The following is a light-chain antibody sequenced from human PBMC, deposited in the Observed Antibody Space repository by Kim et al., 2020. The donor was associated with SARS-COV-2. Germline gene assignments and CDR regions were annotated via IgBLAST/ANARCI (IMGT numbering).Light chain of an antibody. Sequence: GQSITICCTGTSSDVGGYDHVSWYQQCPGKAPKLMIYDVNHRPSGVSNRFSGSKSGKTASLTISGLQAEDEADYYCSSYTARTTLVFGGGTQLTVL. J-gene: IGLJ2*01. CDR1: SSDVGGYDH. CDR3: SSYTARTTLV. CDR2: DVN. V-gene: IGLV2-14*03.